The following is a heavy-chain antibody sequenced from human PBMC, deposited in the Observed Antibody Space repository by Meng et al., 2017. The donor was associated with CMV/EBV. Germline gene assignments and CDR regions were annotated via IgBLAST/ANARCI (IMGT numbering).Heavy chain of an antibody. V-gene: IGHV3-NL1*01. CDR3: ARDLYYYDSSGYYDYYYGMDV. CDR1: GFTFSSYG. Sequence: GGSLRLSCAASGFTFSSYGMHWVRQAPGKGLEWVSVIYSGGSTYYADSVKGRFTISRDNSKNTLYLQMNSLRAEDTAVYYCARDLYYYDSSGYYDYYYGMDVWGQGTTVTVSS. J-gene: IGHJ6*02. D-gene: IGHD3-22*01. CDR2: IYSGGST.